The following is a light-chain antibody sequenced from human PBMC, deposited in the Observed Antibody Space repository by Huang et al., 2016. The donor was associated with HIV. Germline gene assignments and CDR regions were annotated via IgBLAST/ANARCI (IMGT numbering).Light chain of an antibody. CDR2: DSS. Sequence: DIQVTQSPSSLSASVGDRVTITCRASQPINTYLNWYQQKPGKAPKLLIYDSSTLQSGVPSRFSGSGSGTDFTLTINSLQPEDFATYYCQQSYSMPITFGLGTRLEI. V-gene: IGKV1-39*01. J-gene: IGKJ5*01. CDR3: QQSYSMPIT. CDR1: QPINTY.